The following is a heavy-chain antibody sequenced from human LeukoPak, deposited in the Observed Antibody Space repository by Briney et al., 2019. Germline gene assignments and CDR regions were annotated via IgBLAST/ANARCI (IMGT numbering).Heavy chain of an antibody. CDR2: LSSSGSTI. CDR1: GFTFSDYY. CDR3: ARDRAARLRMYNRFDP. Sequence: GGSLRLSCAASGFTFSDYYMSWIRQAPGKGLEWVSYLSSSGSTIYYADSVKGRFTISRDNAKNSLYLQMNSLRAEDTAVYYCARDRAARLRMYNRFDPWGQGTLVTVSS. J-gene: IGHJ5*02. D-gene: IGHD6-6*01. V-gene: IGHV3-11*01.